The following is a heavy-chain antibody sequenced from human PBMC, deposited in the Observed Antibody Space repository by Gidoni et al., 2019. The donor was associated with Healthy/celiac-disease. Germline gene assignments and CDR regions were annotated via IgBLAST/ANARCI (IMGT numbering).Heavy chain of an antibody. CDR2: IYSGVST. V-gene: IGHV3-53*01. CDR1: GFTVSSNY. Sequence: EVQLVESGGGLIQPGGSLRPSCAASGFTVSSNYMSWGRQAPGKGREWVSVIYSGVSTYYADSVKGRFTISRDNSKNTLYLQMNSLRAEDTAVYYCAREPQYSSGWWGQGTLVTVSS. J-gene: IGHJ4*02. D-gene: IGHD6-19*01. CDR3: AREPQYSSGW.